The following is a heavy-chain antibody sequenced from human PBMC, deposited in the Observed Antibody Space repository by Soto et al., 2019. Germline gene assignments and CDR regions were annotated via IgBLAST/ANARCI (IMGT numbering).Heavy chain of an antibody. V-gene: IGHV5-10-1*01. Sequence: PGESLKISCNGSGYSFTSYWISWVRQMPGKGLEWMGRIDPSDSYTNYSPSFQGHVTISADKSISTAYLQWSSLKASDTAMYYCARQGSESSSPAYYYGMDVWRQGTTVTVSS. CDR1: GYSFTSYW. CDR3: ARQGSESSSPAYYYGMDV. D-gene: IGHD6-6*01. J-gene: IGHJ6*02. CDR2: IDPSDSYT.